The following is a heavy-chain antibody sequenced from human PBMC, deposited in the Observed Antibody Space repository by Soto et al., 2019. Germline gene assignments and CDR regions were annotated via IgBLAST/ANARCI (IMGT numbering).Heavy chain of an antibody. CDR1: GGSISSGGSS. CDR2: IYHSGST. V-gene: IGHV4-30-2*01. CDR3: ARAGDSSGPVALGY. J-gene: IGHJ4*02. D-gene: IGHD6-19*01. Sequence: SETLSLTCAVSGGSISSGGSSWSWIRQPPGKGLEWIGYIYHSGSTYYNPSLRSRVTISVDRSKNQFSLKLSSVTAADTAVYYCARAGDSSGPVALGYWGQGTLVTVSS.